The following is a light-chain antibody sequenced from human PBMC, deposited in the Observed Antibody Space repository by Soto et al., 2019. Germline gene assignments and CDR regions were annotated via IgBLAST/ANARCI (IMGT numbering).Light chain of an antibody. CDR2: EVF. V-gene: IGLV2-8*01. CDR3: SSYAGSKRV. J-gene: IGLJ1*01. CDR1: SSDVGPYNY. Sequence: QSALTQPPSASGSPGQSVTISCTGTSSDVGPYNYVSWYQHHPGKAPKLMIYEVFKRPSGVPDRFSGSKSGTASLTVSGLQAEDEADYYCSSYAGSKRVFGTGTKLTVL.